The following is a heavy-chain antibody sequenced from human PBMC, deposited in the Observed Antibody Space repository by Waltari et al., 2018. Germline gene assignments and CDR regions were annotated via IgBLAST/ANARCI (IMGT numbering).Heavy chain of an antibody. Sequence: EVQLVESGGGLVQPGGSLSLSCAASGFTFSSYSMNWVRQAPGKGLEWVSYISSSSSTIYYADSVKGRFTISRDNAKNSLYLQMNSLRAEDTAVYYCARQNRATADAFDIWGQGTMVTVSS. V-gene: IGHV3-48*01. CDR1: GFTFSSYS. CDR2: ISSSSSTI. D-gene: IGHD1-26*01. CDR3: ARQNRATADAFDI. J-gene: IGHJ3*02.